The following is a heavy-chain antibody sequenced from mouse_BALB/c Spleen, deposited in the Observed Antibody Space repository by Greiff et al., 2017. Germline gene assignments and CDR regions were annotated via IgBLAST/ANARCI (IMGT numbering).Heavy chain of an antibody. CDR2: IWGGGST. J-gene: IGHJ1*01. D-gene: IGHD2-3*01. Sequence: VKLVESGPGLVAPSQSLSITCTVSGFSLSRYSVHWVRQPPGKGLEWLGMIWGGGSTDYNSALKSRLSISKDNSKSQVFLKMNSLQTDDTAMYYCARNCDDGYSYWYFDVWGAGTTVTVSS. CDR1: GFSLSRYS. V-gene: IGHV2-6-4*01. CDR3: ARNCDDGYSYWYFDV.